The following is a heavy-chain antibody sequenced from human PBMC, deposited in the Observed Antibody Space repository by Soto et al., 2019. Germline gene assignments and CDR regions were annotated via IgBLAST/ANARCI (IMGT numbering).Heavy chain of an antibody. CDR1: GGTFSSYA. D-gene: IGHD6-13*01. V-gene: IGHV1-69*13. Sequence: AASVKVSCKASGGTFSSYAISWVRQAPGQGLEWVGGIIPIFGTANYAQKFQGRVTITADESTSTAYMELSSLRSEDTAVYYCARGIVTIGYSSSWYSYYGMDVWGQGTTVTVSS. CDR2: IIPIFGTA. J-gene: IGHJ6*02. CDR3: ARGIVTIGYSSSWYSYYGMDV.